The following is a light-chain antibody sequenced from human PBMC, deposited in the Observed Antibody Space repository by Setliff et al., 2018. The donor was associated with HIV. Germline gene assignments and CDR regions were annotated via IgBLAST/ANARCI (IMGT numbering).Light chain of an antibody. CDR2: DVS. J-gene: IGLJ1*01. CDR3: SSYISSSTL. CDR1: SSDVGGYNF. V-gene: IGLV2-14*03. Sequence: QSALTQPASVSGSPGQSITISCTGTSSDVGGYNFVSWYQQHPGKAPKLIIYDVSHRPSGVSNRFSGSKSGNTASLTISGLQAEDEADYYCSSYISSSTLFGTGTKVTVL.